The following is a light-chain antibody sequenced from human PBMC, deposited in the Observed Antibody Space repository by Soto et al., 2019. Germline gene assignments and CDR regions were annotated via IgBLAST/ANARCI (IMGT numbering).Light chain of an antibody. CDR3: QHFGNSLWT. J-gene: IGKJ1*01. Sequence: EIVFTQSPGTLSLSPGQRATLSCRASQSVATRNLAWYQQKSGQAPRLLIYGASSRAVHTPDRFSGSGSGTDFTLTISGLEPEDFAMYYCQHFGNSLWTFGQGTKV. V-gene: IGKV3-20*01. CDR2: GAS. CDR1: QSVATRN.